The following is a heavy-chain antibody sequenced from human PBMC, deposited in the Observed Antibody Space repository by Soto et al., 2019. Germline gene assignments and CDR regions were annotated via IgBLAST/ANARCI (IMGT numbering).Heavy chain of an antibody. CDR2: INPSGGST. J-gene: IGHJ6*02. D-gene: IGHD6-13*01. CDR3: AREVAAAGENYYYYGMDV. CDR1: GYTFTSYY. V-gene: IGHV1-46*01. Sequence: EASVKVSCKASGYTFTSYYMHWVRQAPGQGLEWMGIINPSGGSTSYAQKFQGRVTMTRDTSTSTVYMELSSLRSEDTAVYYCAREVAAAGENYYYYGMDVWGQGTTVTVSS.